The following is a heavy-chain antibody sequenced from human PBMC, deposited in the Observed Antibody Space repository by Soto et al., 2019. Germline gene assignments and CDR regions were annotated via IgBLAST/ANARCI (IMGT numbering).Heavy chain of an antibody. CDR3: AGEHVVMFASYDAFNV. J-gene: IGHJ3*01. Sequence: EEQLVESGGDLVQPGGSLRLSCTSSGFALDTYDMNWVRLAPGKDLEWISHIATGGDRIYYADSVKGRFTISRDNARNSLDLQMNSLRDDYTAIYYCAGEHVVMFASYDAFNVGGQGTLVTVSS. CDR1: GFALDTYD. CDR2: IATGGDRI. D-gene: IGHD2-21*01. V-gene: IGHV3-48*03.